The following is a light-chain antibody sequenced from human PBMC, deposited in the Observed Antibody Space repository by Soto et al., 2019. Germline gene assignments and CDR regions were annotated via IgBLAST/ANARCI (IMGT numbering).Light chain of an antibody. CDR2: GNS. J-gene: IGLJ2*01. Sequence: QSVLTQPPSVSGAPGPRVTLSCTGSSSNIGSGYDVHWYQQLPGTAPKLLIYGNSNRPSGVPDRFSGSKSGTSASLAITGLQAEDGVDYYSQSYDSSLSGVVFGGGTKLTVL. CDR1: SSNIGSGYD. V-gene: IGLV1-40*01. CDR3: QSYDSSLSGVV.